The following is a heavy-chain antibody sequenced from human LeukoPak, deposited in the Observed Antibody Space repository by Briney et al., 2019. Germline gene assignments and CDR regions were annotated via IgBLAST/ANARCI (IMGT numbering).Heavy chain of an antibody. D-gene: IGHD3-10*01. CDR2: INHSGST. Sequence: PSETLSLTCAVYGGSFSGYYWSWIRQPPGKGLEWIGEINHSGSTNYNPSLKSRVTISLDTSKNQFSLKLSSVTAADTAVYYCARDLGSGSYGTLWGQGTLVTVSS. J-gene: IGHJ4*02. V-gene: IGHV4-34*01. CDR1: GGSFSGYY. CDR3: ARDLGSGSYGTL.